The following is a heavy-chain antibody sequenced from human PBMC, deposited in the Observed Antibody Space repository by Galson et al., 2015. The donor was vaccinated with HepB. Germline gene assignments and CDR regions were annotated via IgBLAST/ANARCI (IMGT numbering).Heavy chain of an antibody. Sequence: SLRLSCAASGFTFSSYAMSWVRQAPGKGLEWVSAISGSGGSTYYADSVKGRFTISRDNSKNTLYLQMNSLRAEDTAVYYCAKGVQAVADHGGNWFDPWGQGTLVTVSS. CDR1: GFTFSSYA. D-gene: IGHD6-19*01. CDR3: AKGVQAVADHGGNWFDP. CDR2: ISGSGGST. J-gene: IGHJ5*02. V-gene: IGHV3-23*01.